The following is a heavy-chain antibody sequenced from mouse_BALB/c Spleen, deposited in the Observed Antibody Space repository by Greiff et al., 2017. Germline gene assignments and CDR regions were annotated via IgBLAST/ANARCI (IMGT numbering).Heavy chain of an antibody. D-gene: IGHD1-1*01. CDR1: GYTFTSYV. V-gene: IGHV1-14*01. CDR3: ARLHYYGSRCDV. CDR2: INPYNDGT. J-gene: IGHJ1*01. Sequence: VQLKESGPELVKPGASVKMSCKASGYTFTSYVMHWVKQKPGQGLEWIGYINPYNDGTKYNEKFKGKATLTSDKSSSTAYMELSSLTSEDSAVYYCARLHYYGSRCDVWGAGTTVTVSS.